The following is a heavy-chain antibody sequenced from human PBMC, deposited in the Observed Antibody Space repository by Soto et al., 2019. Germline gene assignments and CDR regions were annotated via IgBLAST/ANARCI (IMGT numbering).Heavy chain of an antibody. CDR3: ARASLEQWLVRVYYFDY. CDR1: GFTFSDYY. V-gene: IGHV3-11*01. J-gene: IGHJ4*02. D-gene: IGHD6-19*01. CDR2: ISSSGSTI. Sequence: GESLKISCAASGFTFSDYYMSWIRQAPGKGLEWVSYISSSGSTIYYADSVKGRFTISRDNAKNSLYLQMNSLRAEDTAVYYCARASLEQWLVRVYYFDYWGQGTLVTVSS.